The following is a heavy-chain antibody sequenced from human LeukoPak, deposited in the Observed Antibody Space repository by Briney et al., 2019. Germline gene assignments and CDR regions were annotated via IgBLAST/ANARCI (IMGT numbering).Heavy chain of an antibody. V-gene: IGHV4-4*07. CDR1: GGSISSYY. J-gene: IGHJ4*02. CDR3: ARDLPYTSGWSIDYFFDY. D-gene: IGHD6-19*01. CDR2: IYTSGST. Sequence: SETLSLTCTVSGGSISSYYWSWLRQPAGKGLEWIGRIYTSGSTNYNPSLKSRVTMSVDTSKNQFSLKLSSVTAADTAVYYCARDLPYTSGWSIDYFFDYWGQGTLVTVSS.